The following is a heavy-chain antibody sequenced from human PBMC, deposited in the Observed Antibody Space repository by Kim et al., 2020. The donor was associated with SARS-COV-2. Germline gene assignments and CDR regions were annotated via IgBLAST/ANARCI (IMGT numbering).Heavy chain of an antibody. V-gene: IGHV3-11*06. D-gene: IGHD6-19*01. CDR3: AREDSSGWYGESLDNWFDP. Sequence: GRFTISRDNAKNSLYLQMNSLRAEDTAVYYCAREDSSGWYGESLDNWFDPWGQGTLVTVSS. J-gene: IGHJ5*02.